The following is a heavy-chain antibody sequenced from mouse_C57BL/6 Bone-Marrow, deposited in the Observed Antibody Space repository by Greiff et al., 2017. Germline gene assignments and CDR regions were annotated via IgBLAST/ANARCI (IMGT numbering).Heavy chain of an antibody. J-gene: IGHJ3*01. Sequence: EVKLQESGGGLVQPKGSLKLSCAASGFTFNTYAMHWVRQAPGKGLEWVDRIRSKSSNYATYYADSVKDRFTISRDDSQSMLYLQMNNLKTEDTAMYYCVRDIYYGSSYWGQGTLVTVSA. CDR1: GFTFNTYA. V-gene: IGHV10-3*01. CDR3: VRDIYYGSSY. D-gene: IGHD1-1*01. CDR2: IRSKSSNYAT.